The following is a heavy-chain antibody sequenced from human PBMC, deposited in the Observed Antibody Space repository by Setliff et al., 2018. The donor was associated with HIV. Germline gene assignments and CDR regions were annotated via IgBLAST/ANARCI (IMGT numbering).Heavy chain of an antibody. CDR2: INYSGTT. CDR3: ARGRDDYNYDPFDI. CDR1: GGSLSGHY. J-gene: IGHJ3*02. D-gene: IGHD4-4*01. V-gene: IGHV4-59*11. Sequence: SETLSLTCAVYGGSLSGHYWTWIRQPPGEGLEWIGSINYSGTTNYSPSLKSRVTISIDTSTKQVSLKVNSVTAADTALYYCARGRDDYNYDPFDIWGQGTMVTVSS.